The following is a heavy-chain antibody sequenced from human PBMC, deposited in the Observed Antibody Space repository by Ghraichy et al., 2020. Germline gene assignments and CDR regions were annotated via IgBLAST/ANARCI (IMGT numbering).Heavy chain of an antibody. CDR3: ARGREVRGVILDY. J-gene: IGHJ4*02. CDR2: ISSSSSTI. D-gene: IGHD3-10*01. V-gene: IGHV3-48*01. Sequence: GGSLRLTCAASGFTFSSYSMNWVRQAPGKRLEWVSYISSSSSTIYYADSVKGRFTISRDNAKNSLYLQMNSLRAEDTAVYYCARGREVRGVILDYWGQGTLVTVSS. CDR1: GFTFSSYS.